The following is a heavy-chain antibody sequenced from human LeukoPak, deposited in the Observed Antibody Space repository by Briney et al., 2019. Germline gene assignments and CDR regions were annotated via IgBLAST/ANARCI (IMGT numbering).Heavy chain of an antibody. V-gene: IGHV5-51*01. CDR3: ARLSMVRGVISWFDP. CDR1: GYSFTKYW. J-gene: IGHJ5*02. CDR2: IYPGDSDT. Sequence: GESLKISCQGSGYSFTKYWIGWVRQMPGKGLEWMGIIYPGDSDTRYSPSFQGQVTISADKSISTAYLQWSSLKASDTAMYYCARLSMVRGVISWFDPWGQGTLVTVSS. D-gene: IGHD3-10*01.